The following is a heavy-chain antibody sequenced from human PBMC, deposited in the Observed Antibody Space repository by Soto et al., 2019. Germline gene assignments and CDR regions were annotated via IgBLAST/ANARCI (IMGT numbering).Heavy chain of an antibody. CDR2: IYYRGNA. CDR1: DDSINSDKYY. J-gene: IGHJ4*02. Sequence: QLQLQESGPGLVKPSETLSLTCSVSDDSINSDKYYWGWIRQPPGKGLEWIGSIYYRGNAYYNPSLQTRVNISLDKSKSTFSLKLNSVTAAVSAVYLCARLEGLATISYYFDFWGPGALVTVSS. V-gene: IGHV4-39*01. CDR3: ARLEGLATISYYFDF. D-gene: IGHD3-9*01.